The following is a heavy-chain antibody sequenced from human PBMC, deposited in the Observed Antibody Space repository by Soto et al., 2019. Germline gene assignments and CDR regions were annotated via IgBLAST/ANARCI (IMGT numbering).Heavy chain of an antibody. CDR1: GFTFSSYG. CDR2: ISDDGSNK. V-gene: IGHV3-30*03. J-gene: IGHJ4*02. D-gene: IGHD1-26*01. CDR3: AATYSGSYYAVDY. Sequence: GGSLRISCAASGFTFSSYGIHWVRQAPGKGLEWVAVISDDGSNKYYADNVKGRFTISRDNSKTTLWLQMNSLRPVDTAVFYCAATYSGSYYAVDYWGQGTLVTVSS.